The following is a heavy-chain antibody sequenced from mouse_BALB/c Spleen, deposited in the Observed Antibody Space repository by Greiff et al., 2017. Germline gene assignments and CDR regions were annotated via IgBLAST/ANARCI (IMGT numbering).Heavy chain of an antibody. J-gene: IGHJ4*01. CDR1: GYTFTDYA. D-gene: IGHD2-1*01. CDR2: ISTYYGDA. Sequence: QVQLMESGAELVRPGVSVKISCTGSGYTFTDYAMHWVQQSHAKSLEWIGVISTYYGDASYNQKFKGKDTMTIDKSSITAYMELARLTSEDSAIYYCASYGRAMDFWGEGTSVTVSS. V-gene: IGHV1S137*01. CDR3: ASYGRAMDF.